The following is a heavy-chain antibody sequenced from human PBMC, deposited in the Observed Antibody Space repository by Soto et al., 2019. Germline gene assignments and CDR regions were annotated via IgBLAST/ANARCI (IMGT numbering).Heavy chain of an antibody. CDR2: IYYSGST. CDR3: ARIPSHNWNYGAFDY. J-gene: IGHJ4*02. V-gene: IGHV4-59*01. CDR1: GGSISSYY. Sequence: SETLSLTCTVSGGSISSYYWSWIRQPPGKGLEWIGYIYYSGSTNYNPSLKSRVTISVDTSKNQFSLKLSSVTAADTDVYYCARIPSHNWNYGAFDYWGQGTLVTVSS. D-gene: IGHD1-7*01.